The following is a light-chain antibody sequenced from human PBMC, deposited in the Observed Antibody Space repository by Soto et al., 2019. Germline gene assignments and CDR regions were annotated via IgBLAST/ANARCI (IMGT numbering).Light chain of an antibody. J-gene: IGKJ1*01. CDR1: QSVSNNY. Sequence: QCPLPLSLSPAARAALSRRASQSVSNNYFAWYQQTPGQAPRLLIYGASNRAAGIPDWLSGSGSGTDFTLTISRLEPEDSAVYYCQQYGSSGTFGQGTKVDIK. CDR2: GAS. V-gene: IGKV3-20*01. CDR3: QQYGSSGT.